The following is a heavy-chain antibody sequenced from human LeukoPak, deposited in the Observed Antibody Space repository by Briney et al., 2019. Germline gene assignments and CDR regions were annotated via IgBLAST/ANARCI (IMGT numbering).Heavy chain of an antibody. V-gene: IGHV4-59*01. D-gene: IGHD6-13*01. Sequence: KPSETLSLTCTVSGGPISSYYWSWIRQPPGKGLEWFGYIYYSGSTNYNPSLKSRVTISVDTSKNQFSLKLSSVTAADTAVYYCARVDPIAAHFDLWGRGTLVTVSS. CDR1: GGPISSYY. CDR2: IYYSGST. J-gene: IGHJ2*01. CDR3: ARVDPIAAHFDL.